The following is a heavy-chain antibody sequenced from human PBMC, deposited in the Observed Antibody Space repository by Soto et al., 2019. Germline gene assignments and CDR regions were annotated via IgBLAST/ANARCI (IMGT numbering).Heavy chain of an antibody. V-gene: IGHV1-69*06. Sequence: GXPVGVSCKSSENTFKSYATRVVQQAPKQGLEWMGGIIPIFGTANYAQKFQGRVTITADTSANTVYLELSSLRSEDTAVYYCASTKHDSSAYYYWYLGFWGRGILVTVSS. J-gene: IGHJ2*01. CDR1: ENTFKSYA. D-gene: IGHD3-22*01. CDR2: IIPIFGTA. CDR3: ASTKHDSSAYYYWYLGF.